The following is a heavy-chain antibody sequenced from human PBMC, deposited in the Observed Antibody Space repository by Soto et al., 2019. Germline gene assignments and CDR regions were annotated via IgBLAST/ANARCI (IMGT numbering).Heavy chain of an antibody. D-gene: IGHD3-16*01. CDR2: TYYRSKWYN. CDR3: AIEVPYYVSSDSYLDY. CDR1: GDSVSDNSAA. V-gene: IGHV6-1*01. J-gene: IGHJ4*02. Sequence: SQTLSLTCAISGDSVSDNSAAWNWIRQSPSRGLEWLGRTYYRSKWYNDYAVSVKSRITVTPDTSKNQFSLHLNSVTPEDTAVYYCAIEVPYYVSSDSYLDYWGQGALVTVSS.